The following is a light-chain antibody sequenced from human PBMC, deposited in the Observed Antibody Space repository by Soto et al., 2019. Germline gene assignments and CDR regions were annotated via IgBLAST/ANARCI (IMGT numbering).Light chain of an antibody. J-gene: IGKJ4*01. CDR2: AAS. V-gene: IGKV1-27*01. CDR1: QGISNY. Sequence: DIQMTQSPSSLSASVGDRVSITCRASQGISNYLAWYQQKPGKVPEILIYAASTLRSGVPSRFSGGGSGTDFTLTISSLQPGDVATYYCQKYTSAPLTFGGGTKVEIK. CDR3: QKYTSAPLT.